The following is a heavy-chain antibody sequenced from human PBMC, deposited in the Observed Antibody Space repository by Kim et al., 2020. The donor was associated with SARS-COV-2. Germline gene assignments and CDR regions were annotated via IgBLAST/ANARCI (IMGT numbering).Heavy chain of an antibody. J-gene: IGHJ4*02. D-gene: IGHD3-10*01. CDR3: ARGSLWGGDY. Sequence: ADPMRGRATVSRDNAKNQLYLQMSSRRADDTAVYYCARGSLWGGDYWGQGTLVTVSS. V-gene: IGHV3-11*01.